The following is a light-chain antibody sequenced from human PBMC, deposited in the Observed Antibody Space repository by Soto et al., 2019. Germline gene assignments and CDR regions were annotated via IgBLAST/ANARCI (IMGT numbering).Light chain of an antibody. CDR3: QQYGTSLSIA. V-gene: IGKV3-20*01. Sequence: EIVLTQSPGTLSLSPGERATLSCRASQSITSNFLAWYQKKPGQSPMLLIYGASRRAKGIPDRFSGSGSGTDFSLTISRLEPEDCAVYYCQQYGTSLSIAFGQGTRL. J-gene: IGKJ5*01. CDR1: QSITSNF. CDR2: GAS.